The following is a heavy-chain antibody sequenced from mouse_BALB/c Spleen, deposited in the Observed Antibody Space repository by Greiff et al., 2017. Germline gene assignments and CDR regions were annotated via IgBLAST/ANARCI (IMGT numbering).Heavy chain of an antibody. D-gene: IGHD2-4*01. Sequence: QVQLQQSGAELVRPGTSVKISCKASGYAFTNYWLGWVKQRPGHGLEWIGAIYPGSGNTYYNEKFKGKATLTADKSSSTAYMQLSSLTSEDSAVYFCARWADYDVDYWGQGTTLTVSS. J-gene: IGHJ2*01. CDR1: GYAFTNYW. V-gene: IGHV1-63*01. CDR2: IYPGSGNT. CDR3: ARWADYDVDY.